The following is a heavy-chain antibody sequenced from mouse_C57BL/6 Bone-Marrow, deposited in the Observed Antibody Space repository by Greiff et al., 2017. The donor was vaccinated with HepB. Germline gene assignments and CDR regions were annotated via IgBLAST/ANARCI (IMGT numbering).Heavy chain of an antibody. CDR3: AKGELLRSYYYAMDY. V-gene: IGHV2-5*01. D-gene: IGHD1-1*01. CDR2: IWRGGST. J-gene: IGHJ4*01. CDR1: GFSLTSYG. Sequence: VQLVESGPGLVQPSQSLSITCTVSGFSLTSYGVHWVRQSPGKGLEWLGVIWRGGSTDYNAAFMSRLSITKDNSKSQVFFKMNSLQADDTAIYYCAKGELLRSYYYAMDYWGQGTSVTVSS.